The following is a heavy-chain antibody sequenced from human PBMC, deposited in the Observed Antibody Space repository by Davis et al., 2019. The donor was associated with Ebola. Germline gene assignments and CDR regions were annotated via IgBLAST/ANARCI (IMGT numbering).Heavy chain of an antibody. CDR2: INPSGGST. D-gene: IGHD1-26*01. V-gene: IGHV1-46*01. CDR3: ARDGFQGVLVGATTPDY. J-gene: IGHJ4*02. Sequence: GESLKISCKGSGYSFTSYWIGWVRQAPGQGLEWMGIINPSGGSTSYAQKFQGRVTMTRDTSTSTVYMELSSLRSEDTAVYYCARDGFQGVLVGATTPDYWGQGTLVTVSS. CDR1: GYSFTSYW.